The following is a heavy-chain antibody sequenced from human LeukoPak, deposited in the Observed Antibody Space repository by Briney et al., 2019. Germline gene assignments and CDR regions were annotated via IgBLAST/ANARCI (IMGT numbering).Heavy chain of an antibody. CDR2: IKQDGSEK. CDR1: GFTFSSYW. J-gene: IGHJ4*02. D-gene: IGHD6-19*01. V-gene: IGHV3-7*01. Sequence: RAGGSLRLSCAASGFTFSSYWMSWVRQAPGKGLEWVANIKQDGSEKYYVDSVKGRFTISRDNAKNSLYLQMNSLRAEDTAVYYCARDPQYSSGWFTAVGAHDYWGQGTLVTVSS. CDR3: ARDPQYSSGWFTAVGAHDY.